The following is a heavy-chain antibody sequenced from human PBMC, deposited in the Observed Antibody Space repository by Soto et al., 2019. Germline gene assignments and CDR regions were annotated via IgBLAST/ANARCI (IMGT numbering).Heavy chain of an antibody. CDR1: GGTFSSYA. V-gene: IGHV1-69*13. Sequence: SVKVSCKASGGTFSSYAISWVRQAPGQGLEWMGGIIPIFGTANYAQKFQGRVTITADESTSTAYMELSSLRSEDTAVYYCARSSKSKGAAGPNDYWGQGTLVTVS. CDR3: ARSSKSKGAAGPNDY. CDR2: IIPIFGTA. J-gene: IGHJ4*02. D-gene: IGHD6-13*01.